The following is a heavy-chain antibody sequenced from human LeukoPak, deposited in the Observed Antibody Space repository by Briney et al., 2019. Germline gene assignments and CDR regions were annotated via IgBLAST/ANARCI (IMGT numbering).Heavy chain of an antibody. Sequence: GASVKVSCKASGYTFTSYYMHWVRQAPGQGLEWMGIINPSGGSTSYAQKFQGRVTMTTDTSTSTAYMELRSLRSDDTAVYYCARDVGTTYYYDSSGYQSFDYWGQGTLVTVSS. CDR3: ARDVGTTYYYDSSGYQSFDY. J-gene: IGHJ4*02. CDR2: INPSGGST. D-gene: IGHD3-22*01. CDR1: GYTFTSYY. V-gene: IGHV1-46*01.